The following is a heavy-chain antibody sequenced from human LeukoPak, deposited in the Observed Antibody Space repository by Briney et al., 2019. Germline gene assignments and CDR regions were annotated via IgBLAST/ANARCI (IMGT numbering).Heavy chain of an antibody. CDR3: ARDGSVESGHYYFDF. J-gene: IGHJ4*02. V-gene: IGHV1-2*02. CDR1: GCTFSSYA. D-gene: IGHD3-10*01. CDR2: IIPQSGGT. Sequence: ASVKVSCKASGCTFSSYAISWVRQAPGQGLEWMGGIIPQSGGTTYAQKFQDRVTMTRDTSIRTAYLELGSLRSDDTAMYYCARDGSVESGHYYFDFWGQGTLVTVSS.